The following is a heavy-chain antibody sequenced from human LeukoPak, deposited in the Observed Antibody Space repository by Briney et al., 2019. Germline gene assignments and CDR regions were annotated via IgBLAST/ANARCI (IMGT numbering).Heavy chain of an antibody. V-gene: IGHV4-30-2*01. J-gene: IGHJ4*02. CDR2: IYHSGST. CDR3: ARGTGDFDY. CDR1: GGSISSGGYF. Sequence: PSETLSLTCTVSGGSISSGGYFWSWIRQAPGKGLDYIGYIYHSGSTYYNPSLKSRVTISEDWSKNQFSMQLTSVTAADAAVYYCARGTGDFDYWGQGTLVTVSS. D-gene: IGHD3-10*01.